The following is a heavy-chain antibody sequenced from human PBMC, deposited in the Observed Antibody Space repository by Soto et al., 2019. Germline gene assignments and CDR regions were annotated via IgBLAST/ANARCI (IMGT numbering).Heavy chain of an antibody. J-gene: IGHJ4*02. CDR3: ARDLGAFNYGSAYFDY. CDR2: IWYDGSNQ. CDR1: STYG. Sequence: STYGMHWVRQAPVKGLEWVAVIWYDGSNQYYADSVKGRFTISRDNSKNVLCLQMNSLRAEDTAVYYCARDLGAFNYGSAYFDYWGQGTPVTSPQ. D-gene: IGHD3-10*01. V-gene: IGHV3-33*01.